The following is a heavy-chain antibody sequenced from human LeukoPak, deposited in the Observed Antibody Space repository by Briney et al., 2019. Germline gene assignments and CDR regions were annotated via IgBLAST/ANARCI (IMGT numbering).Heavy chain of an antibody. CDR3: ARDFQMPSRYQSLFGY. Sequence: ASVKVSCKASGYTFTGYYMHWVRQAPGQGLEWMGWINPNSGGTNYAQKFQGRVTMTRDTSISTAYMELSRLRSDDTAVYYCARDFQMPSRYQSLFGYWGQGTLVTVSS. J-gene: IGHJ4*02. CDR1: GYTFTGYY. CDR2: INPNSGGT. V-gene: IGHV1-2*02. D-gene: IGHD2-2*01.